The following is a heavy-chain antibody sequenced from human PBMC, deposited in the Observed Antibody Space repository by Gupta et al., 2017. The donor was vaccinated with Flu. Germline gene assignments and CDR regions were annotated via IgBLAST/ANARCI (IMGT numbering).Heavy chain of an antibody. V-gene: IGHV3-15*01. J-gene: IGHJ4*02. D-gene: IGHD3-10*01. CDR3: TTMGSYYGSGSTFDY. Sequence: EVQLVESGGGLVKPGGSLRLSCAASGFTFSNAWMSWVRQAPGKGLEWVGRIKSKTDGGTTDYAAPVKGRFTISRDDSKNTLYLQMNSLKTEDTAVYYCTTMGSYYGSGSTFDYWGQGTLVTVSS. CDR1: GFTFSNAW. CDR2: IKSKTDGGTT.